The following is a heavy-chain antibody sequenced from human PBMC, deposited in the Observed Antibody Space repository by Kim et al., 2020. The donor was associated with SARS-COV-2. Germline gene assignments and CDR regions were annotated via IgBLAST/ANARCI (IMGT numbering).Heavy chain of an antibody. D-gene: IGHD3-22*01. CDR1: GFTFSSYG. CDR2: IWYDGSNK. V-gene: IGHV3-33*01. J-gene: IGHJ1*01. Sequence: GGSLRLSCAASGFTFSSYGMHWVRQAPGKGLEWVAVIWYDGSNKYYADSVKGRFTISRDNSKNTLYLQMNSLRAEDTAVYYCARGGYYDSSGEFQHWGQGTLVTVSS. CDR3: ARGGYYDSSGEFQH.